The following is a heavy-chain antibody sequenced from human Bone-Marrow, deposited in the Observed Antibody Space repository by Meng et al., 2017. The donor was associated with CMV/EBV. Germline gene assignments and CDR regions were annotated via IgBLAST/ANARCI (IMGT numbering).Heavy chain of an antibody. V-gene: IGHV3-21*01. CDR3: AGAFRGGYYTNDY. CDR2: ISSTSRYI. D-gene: IGHD3-3*01. Sequence: YGFTFSTYRMTWVRQAPVKRLEWVSFISSTSRYIFYADSVKGRFTISRDNAKNSVYIQMNSLRAEDTAVYYCAGAFRGGYYTNDYWGQGTLVTVSS. CDR1: GFTFSTYR. J-gene: IGHJ4*02.